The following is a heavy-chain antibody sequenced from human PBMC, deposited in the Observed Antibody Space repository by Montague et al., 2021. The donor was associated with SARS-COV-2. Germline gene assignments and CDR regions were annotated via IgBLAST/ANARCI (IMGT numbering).Heavy chain of an antibody. D-gene: IGHD3-10*01. CDR3: ARRGQGTMVRGVIISAFDI. CDR2: IYYSGST. Sequence: SETLSLTCTVSGGPISSYYWSWIRQPPGKGLEWIGYIYYSGSTDYNPSLKSRVTISVDTSKNQFSLKLSSVTAADTAVYYCARRGQGTMVRGVIISAFDIWGQGTMVTVSS. CDR1: GGPISSYY. V-gene: IGHV4-59*08. J-gene: IGHJ3*02.